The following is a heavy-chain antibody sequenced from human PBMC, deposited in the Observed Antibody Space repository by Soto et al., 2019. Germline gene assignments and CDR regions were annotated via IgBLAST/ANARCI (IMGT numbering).Heavy chain of an antibody. CDR3: ARGPITQTSFIDH. CDR2: ISASAAST. D-gene: IGHD1-20*01. V-gene: IGHV3-23*01. CDR1: GFTFSSYA. J-gene: IGHJ4*02. Sequence: GGSLRLSCAPSGFTFSSYAMSWVRQAPVKGLEWVSAISASAASTYYADSLKGRFTISRDNSKDTLYLQMHSLTSDDTAVYFCARGPITQTSFIDHWGQGTLVTVSS.